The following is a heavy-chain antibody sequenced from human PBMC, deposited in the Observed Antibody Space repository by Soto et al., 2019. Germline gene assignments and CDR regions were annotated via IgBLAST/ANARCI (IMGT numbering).Heavy chain of an antibody. CDR2: ISSDGSKK. D-gene: IGHD3-22*01. Sequence: GGSLRLSCAASGFTFRSYGMHWVRQAPGKGLEWVAVISSDGSKKYYADSVKGRFTISRDNSKNTLYLQMNSLRAEDTAVYYCAPQSPFVYDSSGSIPNPMGYWGQGTLVTVSS. CDR1: GFTFRSYG. J-gene: IGHJ4*02. V-gene: IGHV3-30*03. CDR3: APQSPFVYDSSGSIPNPMGY.